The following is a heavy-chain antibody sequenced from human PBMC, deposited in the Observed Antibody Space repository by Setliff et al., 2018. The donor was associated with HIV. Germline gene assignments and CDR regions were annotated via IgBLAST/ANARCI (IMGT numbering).Heavy chain of an antibody. V-gene: IGHV4-38-2*01. D-gene: IGHD1-7*01. CDR3: PRLPGTTSPHVGWFDP. J-gene: IGHJ5*02. CDR1: GYSISSGYF. CDR2: IYHSGST. Sequence: SETLSLTCAVSGYSISSGYFWGWIRQPPGKGLEWIGSIYHSGSTYYNPSLKSRVTISVDTSKNQFSLKLSSVTAADTAVYYCPRLPGTTSPHVGWFDPWGQGTLVTAPQ.